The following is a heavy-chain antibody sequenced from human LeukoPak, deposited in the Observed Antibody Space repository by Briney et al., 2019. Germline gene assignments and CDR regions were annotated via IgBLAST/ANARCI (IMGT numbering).Heavy chain of an antibody. V-gene: IGHV1-46*03. CDR3: AGLEWPYSFDP. CDR1: GYTFTSYY. CDR2: INPSGGST. Sequence: ASVKVSCKASGYTFTSYYMHWVRQAPGQGLEWMGIINPSGGSTSYAQKFQGRVTMTRDTSTSTVYMELSSLRSEDTTVDYCAGLEWPYSFDPWGQGTLVTVSS. J-gene: IGHJ5*02. D-gene: IGHD3-3*01.